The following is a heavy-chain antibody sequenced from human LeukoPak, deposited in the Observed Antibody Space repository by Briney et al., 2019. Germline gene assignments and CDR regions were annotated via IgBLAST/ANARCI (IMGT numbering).Heavy chain of an antibody. CDR1: GFTFSSYS. D-gene: IGHD6-19*01. Sequence: PGGSLRLSCAASGFTFSSYSMNWVRQAPGKGLEWVSYISSSSSTIYYADSVKGRFTISRDNAKNSLYLQMNSLRAEDTAVYYCARGKAVATTTPVDSWGQGTLVTVSS. V-gene: IGHV3-48*04. CDR2: ISSSSSTI. J-gene: IGHJ4*02. CDR3: ARGKAVATTTPVDS.